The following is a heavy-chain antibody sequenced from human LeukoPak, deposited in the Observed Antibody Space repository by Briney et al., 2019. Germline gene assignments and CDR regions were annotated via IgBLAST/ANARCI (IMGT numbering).Heavy chain of an antibody. CDR2: ISYDGSNK. Sequence: GGSLRLSCAASGFTFSSYGMHWVRQAPGKGLEWVAVISYDGSNKYYADSVKGRFTIPRDNSKNTLYLQMNSLRAEDTAVYYCAKESVLISPGIVVVTTPPDYWGQGTLVTVSS. CDR1: GFTFSSYG. D-gene: IGHD3-22*01. J-gene: IGHJ4*02. CDR3: AKESVLISPGIVVVTTPPDY. V-gene: IGHV3-30*18.